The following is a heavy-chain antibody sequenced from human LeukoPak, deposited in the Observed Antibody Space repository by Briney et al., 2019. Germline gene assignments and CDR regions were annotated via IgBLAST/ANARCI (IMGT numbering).Heavy chain of an antibody. Sequence: GSLRLSCAASGFTFSSYGMHWVRQAPGKGLEWVAVIWYDGSNQYYADSVKGRFTISRNNSKNTLYLQMNSLRAEDTAVYYCARDDYGSGSRLDYWGQGTLVTVSS. D-gene: IGHD3-10*01. CDR3: ARDDYGSGSRLDY. CDR1: GFTFSSYG. J-gene: IGHJ4*02. V-gene: IGHV3-33*01. CDR2: IWYDGSNQ.